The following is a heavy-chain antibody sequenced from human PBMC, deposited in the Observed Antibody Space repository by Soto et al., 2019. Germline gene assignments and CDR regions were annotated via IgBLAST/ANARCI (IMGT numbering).Heavy chain of an antibody. D-gene: IGHD1-26*01. V-gene: IGHV4-59*08. CDR1: GGTISSYY. CDR2: IYYSGST. J-gene: IGHJ4*02. Sequence: PSELQSVTYTVSGGTISSYYWSWIRQPPGKGLEWIAYIYYSGSTNYNPSLKSRVTISVDTSKNQFSLKLSSVSAADTAVYYCARGSGNPYFDYWGQGTLVTVSS. CDR3: ARGSGNPYFDY.